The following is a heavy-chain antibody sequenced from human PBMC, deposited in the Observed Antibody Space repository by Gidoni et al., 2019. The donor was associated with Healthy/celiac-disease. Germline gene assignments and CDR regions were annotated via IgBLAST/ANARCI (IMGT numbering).Heavy chain of an antibody. D-gene: IGHD3-10*01. J-gene: IGHJ4*02. Sequence: QVQLVESGGGVVQPGRSLRLSCAASGFTFSSYGMHWVRQAPGKGLEWVAVISYDGSNKYYADSVKGRFTISRDNSKNTLYLQMNSLRAEDTAVYYCAKAELWFRVHLDYWGQGTLVTVSS. CDR2: ISYDGSNK. V-gene: IGHV3-30*18. CDR1: GFTFSSYG. CDR3: AKAELWFRVHLDY.